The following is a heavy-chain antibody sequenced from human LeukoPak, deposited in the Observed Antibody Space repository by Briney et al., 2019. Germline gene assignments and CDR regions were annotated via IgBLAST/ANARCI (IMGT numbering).Heavy chain of an antibody. V-gene: IGHV4-59*01. CDR3: AGGITGTTFPPNY. CDR1: GGSISSYY. D-gene: IGHD1-7*01. J-gene: IGHJ4*02. CDR2: IYYSGST. Sequence: PSETLSLTCTVSGGSISSYYWSWIRQPPGKGLEWIGYIYYSGSTNYNPSLKSRVTISVDTSKNQFSLKLSSVTAADTAVYYYAGGITGTTFPPNYWGQGTLVTVSS.